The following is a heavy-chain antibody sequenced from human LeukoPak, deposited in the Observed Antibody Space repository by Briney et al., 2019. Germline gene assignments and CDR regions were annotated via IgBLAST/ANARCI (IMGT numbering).Heavy chain of an antibody. CDR2: IYYSGST. J-gene: IGHJ4*02. CDR1: AGSISSSRYY. CDR3: SRHYYDSSKGGDFDY. Sequence: SETLSLTCTVSAGSISSSRYYWGWIRQPPGKGLEWIGSIYYSGSTYYNPSLKSRVTISVVTSKNQFSLKLSSVTAADTAVYYCSRHYYDSSKGGDFDYWGQGTLVTVSS. D-gene: IGHD3-22*01. V-gene: IGHV4-39*01.